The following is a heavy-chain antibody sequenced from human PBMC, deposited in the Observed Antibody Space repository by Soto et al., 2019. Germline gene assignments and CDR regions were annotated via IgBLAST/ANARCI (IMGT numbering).Heavy chain of an antibody. J-gene: IGHJ6*02. V-gene: IGHV3-30*18. CDR3: AKDLTVNAFHYYYGMDV. D-gene: IGHD2-21*01. Sequence: PGGSLRLSCAASGFTFSSYGMHWVRQAPGKGLEWVAVISYDGSNKYYADSVKGRFTISRDNSKNTLYLQMNSLRAEDTAVYYCAKDLTVNAFHYYYGMDVWGQGTTVTVSS. CDR2: ISYDGSNK. CDR1: GFTFSSYG.